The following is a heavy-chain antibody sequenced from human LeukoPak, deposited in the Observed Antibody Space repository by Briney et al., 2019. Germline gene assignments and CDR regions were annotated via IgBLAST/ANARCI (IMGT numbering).Heavy chain of an antibody. CDR2: IIPIFGTA. D-gene: IGHD2-15*01. J-gene: IGHJ4*02. V-gene: IGHV1-69*06. CDR3: ARDGYCSGGSCYRGILAY. CDR1: GGTFSSYA. Sequence: SVKVSCKASGGTFSSYAISWVRQAPGQGLEWIGGIIPIFGTANYVQKFQGRVTITADKSTSTAYMELNSLRSEDTAVYYCARDGYCSGGSCYRGILAYWGQGTLVTVSS.